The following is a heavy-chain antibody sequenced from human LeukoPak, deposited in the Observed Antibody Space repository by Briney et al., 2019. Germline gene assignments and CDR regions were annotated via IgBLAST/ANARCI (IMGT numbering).Heavy chain of an antibody. J-gene: IGHJ4*02. CDR3: AKERRDYYGSGRRGTRYYFDY. CDR2: IADDGKTT. V-gene: IGHV3-30*18. Sequence: GGSLRLSCAASGFTFSIYGTHWVRQAPGKGLEWVAVIADDGKTTYYADSVKGRFTISRDNSKNTLHLQMNSLRPEDTAVYYCAKERRDYYGSGRRGTRYYFDYWGQGTLVTVSS. D-gene: IGHD3-10*01. CDR1: GFTFSIYG.